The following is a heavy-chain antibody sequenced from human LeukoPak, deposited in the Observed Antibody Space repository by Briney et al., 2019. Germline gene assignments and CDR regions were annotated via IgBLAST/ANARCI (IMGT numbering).Heavy chain of an antibody. V-gene: IGHV1-18*01. J-gene: IGHJ4*02. Sequence: ASVKVSCKASGYTFTSYAMNWVRQAPGQGLEWMGWISAYNGNTNYAQKLQGRVTMTTDTSTSTAYMELRSLRSDDTAVYYCARSQDGYNPDWGQGTLVTVSS. CDR2: ISAYNGNT. CDR1: GYTFTSYA. CDR3: ARSQDGYNPD. D-gene: IGHD5-24*01.